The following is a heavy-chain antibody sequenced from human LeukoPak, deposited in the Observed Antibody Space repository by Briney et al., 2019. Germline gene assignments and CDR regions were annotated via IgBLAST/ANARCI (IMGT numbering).Heavy chain of an antibody. V-gene: IGHV4-31*03. J-gene: IGHJ4*01. CDR1: GAAISSGDFY. CDR3: ATGSNDFWSGYYNFDY. Sequence: SETLSPTCSASGAAISSGDFYWGWMREHPGKGLEWIGYMYYSGRTYYNPSLQSRVTIELDTSKNQFSLKLNSVTAADTAVYYCATGSNDFWSGYYNFDYWGQGTLVTVSS. CDR2: MYYSGRT. D-gene: IGHD3-3*01.